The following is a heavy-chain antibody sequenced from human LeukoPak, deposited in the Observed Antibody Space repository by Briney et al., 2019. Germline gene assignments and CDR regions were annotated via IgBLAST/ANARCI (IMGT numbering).Heavy chain of an antibody. Sequence: QPGRSLRLSCAASGFTFSTYAMHWDRQAPGKGLEWVALISYDGNNTSYADSVKGRLTISRDNSKNTLYVQMNSLRAEDTAVYYCARSYWNYYFDYWGQGILVTVSS. CDR2: ISYDGNNT. J-gene: IGHJ4*02. CDR3: ARSYWNYYFDY. V-gene: IGHV3-30-3*01. D-gene: IGHD1-7*01. CDR1: GFTFSTYA.